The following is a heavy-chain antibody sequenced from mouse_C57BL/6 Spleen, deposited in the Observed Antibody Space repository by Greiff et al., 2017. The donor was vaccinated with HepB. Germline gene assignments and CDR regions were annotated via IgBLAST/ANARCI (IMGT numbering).Heavy chain of an antibody. J-gene: IGHJ2*01. Sequence: EVKLMESGGGLVKPGGSLKLSCAASGFTFSSYAMSWVRQTPEKRLEWVATISDGGSYTYYPDNVKGRFTISRDNAKNNLYLQMSHLKSEDTAMYYCAKLGDYWGQGTTLTVSS. V-gene: IGHV5-4*03. CDR1: GFTFSSYA. CDR3: AKLGDY. CDR2: ISDGGSYT.